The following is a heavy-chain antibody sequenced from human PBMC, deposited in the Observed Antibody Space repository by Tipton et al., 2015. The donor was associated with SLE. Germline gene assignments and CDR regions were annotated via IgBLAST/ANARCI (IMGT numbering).Heavy chain of an antibody. CDR2: IRSRAYGETT. D-gene: IGHD1-14*01. J-gene: IGHJ4*02. Sequence: VQLVQSGGGLVQPGRSLRLSCTASGFPFDDYAMSWYRQAPGKGLECVAFIRSRAYGETTEYAPSVQGRFSISRDDSKNTAYLQMNSLKTEDTAVYYCAKREDGSDYWGQGTLVTVSS. V-gene: IGHV3-49*03. CDR3: AKREDGSDY. CDR1: GFPFDDYA.